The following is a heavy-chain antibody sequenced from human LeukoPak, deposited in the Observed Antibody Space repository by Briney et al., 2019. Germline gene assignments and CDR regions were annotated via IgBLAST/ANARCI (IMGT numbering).Heavy chain of an antibody. J-gene: IGHJ4*02. V-gene: IGHV1-46*01. D-gene: IGHD2-2*01. CDR2: INPSGGST. CDR1: GCTFTIYY. CDR3: ARDGSAVPFDY. Sequence: GASVKVSSKASGCTFTIYYMHWVRQTPGQGLEWMGIINPSGGSTSYAQKFQGRVTMTRETSTSTVYMELSSLRSEDTAVYYCARDGSAVPFDYWGQGTLVTVSS.